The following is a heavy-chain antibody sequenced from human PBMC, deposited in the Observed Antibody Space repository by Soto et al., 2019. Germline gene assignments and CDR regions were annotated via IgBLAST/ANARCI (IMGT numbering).Heavy chain of an antibody. Sequence: QLQLQESGSGLVKPSQTLSLTCAVSGGSISSGGYSWSWIRQPPGKGLEWIGYIYHSGSTYYNPSLKSRXXIXVXXSKNQFSLKLSSVTAADTAVYYCARERSRLNWFDPWGQGTLVTVSS. D-gene: IGHD2-15*01. J-gene: IGHJ5*02. V-gene: IGHV4-30-2*01. CDR1: GGSISSGGYS. CDR2: IYHSGST. CDR3: ARERSRLNWFDP.